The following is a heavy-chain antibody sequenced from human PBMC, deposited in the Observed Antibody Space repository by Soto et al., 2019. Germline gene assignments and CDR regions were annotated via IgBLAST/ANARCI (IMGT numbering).Heavy chain of an antibody. V-gene: IGHV4-39*01. CDR3: ASSYGDYVKYSYFDY. J-gene: IGHJ4*02. Sequence: PSETLSLTCTVSGGSISSSSYYWGWIRQPPGKGLEWIGSIYYSGSTYYNPSLKSRVTISVDTSKNQFSLKLSSVTAADTAVYYCASSYGDYVKYSYFDYWGQGTLVTVSS. CDR2: IYYSGST. CDR1: GGSISSSSYY. D-gene: IGHD4-17*01.